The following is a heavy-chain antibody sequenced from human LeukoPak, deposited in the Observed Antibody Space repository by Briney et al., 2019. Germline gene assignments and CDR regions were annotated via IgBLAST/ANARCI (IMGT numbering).Heavy chain of an antibody. D-gene: IGHD5-18*01. CDR3: AREARGGYSYVGRYYYYMDV. J-gene: IGHJ6*03. CDR1: GFTFSSYS. Sequence: PGGSLRLSCAASGFTFSSYSMNWVRQAPGKGLEWVSSISSSSSYIYYADSVKGRFTISRDNAKNSVYLQMNSLRAEDTAVYYCAREARGGYSYVGRYYYYMDVWGKGTTVTVSS. CDR2: ISSSSSYI. V-gene: IGHV3-21*01.